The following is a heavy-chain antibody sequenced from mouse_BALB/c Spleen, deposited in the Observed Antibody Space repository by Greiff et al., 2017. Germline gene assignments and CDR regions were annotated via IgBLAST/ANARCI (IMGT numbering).Heavy chain of an antibody. J-gene: IGHJ3*01. CDR1: GFSLTSYG. CDR3: ARNGGYYRYDEAWFAY. Sequence: QVQLKESGPGLVQPSQSLSITCTVSGFSLTSYGVHWVRQSPGRGLEWLGGIWSGGSTDYNAAFISRLSISKNHSKSHVFFKMNSLQANDTAIYYCARNGGYYRYDEAWFAYWGQGTLVTVSA. V-gene: IGHV2-2*02. D-gene: IGHD2-14*01. CDR2: IWSGGST.